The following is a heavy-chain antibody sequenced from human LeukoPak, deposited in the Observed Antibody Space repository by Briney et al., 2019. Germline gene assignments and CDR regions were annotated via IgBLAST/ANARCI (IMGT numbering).Heavy chain of an antibody. Sequence: PSETLSLTCTVSGGSISSNSYYWGWIRQPPGKGLEWIGSMHYSGSTYYNPSLKSRVTISVDTSKNQFSLKLSPVTAADTAVYYCARRGEMATVDYWGQGTLVTVSS. CDR1: GGSISSNSYY. D-gene: IGHD5-24*01. CDR2: MHYSGST. CDR3: ARRGEMATVDY. V-gene: IGHV4-39*01. J-gene: IGHJ4*02.